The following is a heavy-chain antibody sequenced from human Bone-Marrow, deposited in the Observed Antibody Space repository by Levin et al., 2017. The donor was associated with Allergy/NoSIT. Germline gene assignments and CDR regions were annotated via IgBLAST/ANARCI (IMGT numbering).Heavy chain of an antibody. D-gene: IGHD1-1*01. CDR1: GGSISSYY. CDR2: IYYSGST. Sequence: PGGSLRLSCTVSGGSISSYYWSWIRQPPGKGLEWIGYIYYSGSTNYNPSLKSRVPISVDTSKNQFSLKLSSVTAADTAVYYCARPGHYYYYMDVWGKGTTVTVSS. J-gene: IGHJ6*03. V-gene: IGHV4-59*01. CDR3: ARPGHYYYYMDV.